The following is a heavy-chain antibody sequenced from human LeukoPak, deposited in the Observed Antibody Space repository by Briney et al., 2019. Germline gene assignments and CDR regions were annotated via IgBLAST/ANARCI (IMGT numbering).Heavy chain of an antibody. D-gene: IGHD2-15*01. CDR3: ARDCSGGSCWDWFDP. CDR1: GFTFSSYW. J-gene: IGHJ5*02. CDR2: IKQDGSEK. Sequence: PGGSLRLSCAASGFTFSSYWMSWVRQAPGKGLEWVANIKQDGSEKYYVDSVKGRFTISRDNAKNSLYLQMNSLRAEDTAVYYCARDCSGGSCWDWFDPWGQGTLVTVSS. V-gene: IGHV3-7*01.